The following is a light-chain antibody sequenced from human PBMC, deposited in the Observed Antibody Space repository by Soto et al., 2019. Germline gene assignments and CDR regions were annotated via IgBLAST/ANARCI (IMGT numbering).Light chain of an antibody. CDR1: QDISSW. CDR3: QQFNVYPVRT. CDR2: DAS. J-gene: IGKJ1*01. V-gene: IGKV1-5*01. Sequence: DIPMTQSPSILSASVGDRVTITCRASQDISSWLAWYQQKPGKAPKLLIYDASTLESGVPLRFGGSGSGTEFTLTISSLQPDDFATYYCQQFNVYPVRTFGQGTKVEIK.